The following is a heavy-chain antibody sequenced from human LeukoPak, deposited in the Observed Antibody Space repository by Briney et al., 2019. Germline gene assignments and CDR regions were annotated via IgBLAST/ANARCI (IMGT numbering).Heavy chain of an antibody. Sequence: GGSLRLSCAASGFTFSSYAMSWVRQTPGKGLEWVGRIQSKTDGGAPDYAAPVKGRFTFSRDDSTNTLYLQMNSLKTEDTAVYYCTTDRGALTSWGQGTLVTVSS. CDR2: IQSKTDGGAP. V-gene: IGHV3-15*01. J-gene: IGHJ5*02. CDR1: GFTFSSYA. CDR3: TTDRGALTS. D-gene: IGHD3-10*01.